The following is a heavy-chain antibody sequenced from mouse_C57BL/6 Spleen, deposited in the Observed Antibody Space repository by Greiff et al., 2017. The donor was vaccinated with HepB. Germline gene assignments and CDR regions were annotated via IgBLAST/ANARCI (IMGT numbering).Heavy chain of an antibody. V-gene: IGHV1-52*01. CDR1: GYTFTSYW. CDR3: AGGDYLYYFDY. Sequence: VKLQQPGAELVRPGSSVKLSCKASGYTFTSYWMHWVKQRPIQGLEWIGNIDPSDSETHYNQKFKDKATLTVDKSSSTAYMQLSSLTSEDSAVYYCAGGDYLYYFDYWGQGTTLTVSS. CDR2: IDPSDSET. D-gene: IGHD2-4*01. J-gene: IGHJ2*01.